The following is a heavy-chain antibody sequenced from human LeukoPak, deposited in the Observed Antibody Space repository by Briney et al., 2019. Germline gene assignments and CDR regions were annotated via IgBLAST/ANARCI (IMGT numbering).Heavy chain of an antibody. CDR3: AKDYPFNPYYDSVFFDC. CDR1: GFTFSNYA. CDR2: ITGSGGGT. Sequence: PGASLRLSCAASGFTFSNYAMSWVRQAPGKGLQWVSAITGSGGGTYYADSVKGRFTISRDNSRNTLYLQMNSLRAEDTAVYYCAKDYPFNPYYDSVFFDCWGQGTLVTVSS. V-gene: IGHV3-23*01. D-gene: IGHD3-22*01. J-gene: IGHJ4*02.